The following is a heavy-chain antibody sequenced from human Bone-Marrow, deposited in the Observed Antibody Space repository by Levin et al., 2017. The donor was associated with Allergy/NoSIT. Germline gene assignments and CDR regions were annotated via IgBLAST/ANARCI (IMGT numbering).Heavy chain of an antibody. CDR3: ARDADYAYGDFWSDP. Sequence: SETLSLTCTVSGVSVGSGNFYWTWIRQPAGKGLEWIGRIHTSGTTYYNPSLNSRVTISLDTSKNQFSLKLSSVTAADTAVYYCARDADYAYGDFWSDPWGQGTLVTVSS. D-gene: IGHD4-17*01. V-gene: IGHV4-61*02. J-gene: IGHJ5*02. CDR1: GVSVGSGNFY. CDR2: IHTSGTT.